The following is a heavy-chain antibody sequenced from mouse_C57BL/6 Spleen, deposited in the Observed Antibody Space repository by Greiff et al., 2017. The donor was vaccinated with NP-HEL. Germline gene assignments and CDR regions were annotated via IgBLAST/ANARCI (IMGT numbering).Heavy chain of an antibody. Sequence: LQESGAELARPGASVKLSCKASGYTFTSYGISWVKQRTGQGLEWIGEIYPRSGNTYYNEKFKGKATLTADKSSSTAYMELRSLTSEDSAVYFCARDRIYYYGSSYDYAMDYWGQGTSVTVSS. CDR2: IYPRSGNT. CDR1: GYTFTSYG. CDR3: ARDRIYYYGSSYDYAMDY. J-gene: IGHJ4*01. D-gene: IGHD1-1*01. V-gene: IGHV1-81*01.